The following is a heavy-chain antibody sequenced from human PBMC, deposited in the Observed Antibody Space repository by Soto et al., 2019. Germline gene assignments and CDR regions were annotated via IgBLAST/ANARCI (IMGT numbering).Heavy chain of an antibody. CDR1: GFTFDDYA. D-gene: IGHD6-6*01. CDR2: ISWNSGSI. J-gene: IGHJ6*03. Sequence: EVQLVESGGGLVQPGRSLRLSCAASGFTFDDYAMHWVRQAPGKGLEWVSGISWNSGSIGYADSVKGRFTISRDNAKNSLYLQMNSLRAEVTALSYCAKDLIAARYGYYYYMDVWGKGTTVTVSS. V-gene: IGHV3-9*01. CDR3: AKDLIAARYGYYYYMDV.